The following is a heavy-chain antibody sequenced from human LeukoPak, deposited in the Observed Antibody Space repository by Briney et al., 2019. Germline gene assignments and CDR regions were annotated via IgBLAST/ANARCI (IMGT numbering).Heavy chain of an antibody. CDR3: ARGSVYSSGWSTNYFDY. D-gene: IGHD6-19*01. Sequence: GGSLRLSCAASGFTFSSYWMSWVRQAPGKGLEWVANIKQDGSEKYYVDSVKGRFTISRDNAKNSLYLQMNSLRAEDTAVYYCARGSVYSSGWSTNYFDYWGQGTLVTVSS. CDR2: IKQDGSEK. V-gene: IGHV3-7*01. CDR1: GFTFSSYW. J-gene: IGHJ4*02.